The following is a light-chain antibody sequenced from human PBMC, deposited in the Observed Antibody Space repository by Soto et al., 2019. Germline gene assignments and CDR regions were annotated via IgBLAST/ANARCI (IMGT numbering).Light chain of an antibody. Sequence: ELELTQSPATMSLSPAARATLSYRASQSVSSYLAWYQQKPGQAHRLLIYDASNRATGIPARFSGSGSGTDFTLTISSLEPEDFAVYYCKKRSDWPRTVGHGTKVDIK. CDR2: DAS. CDR1: QSVSSY. V-gene: IGKV3-11*01. J-gene: IGKJ1*01. CDR3: KKRSDWPRT.